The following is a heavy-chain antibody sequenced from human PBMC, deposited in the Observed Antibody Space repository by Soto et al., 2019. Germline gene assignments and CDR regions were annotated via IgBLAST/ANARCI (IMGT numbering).Heavy chain of an antibody. Sequence: GGSLRLSCAASGFTFSSYWMSWARQAPGKGLEWVANIKQDGGEKYYVDSVKGRFTISRDNAQNSLYLQMNSLRAEDTAVYYYARDVQLWYNWFDPWGQGTLVTVSS. CDR1: GFTFSSYW. J-gene: IGHJ5*02. CDR2: IKQDGGEK. D-gene: IGHD5-18*01. V-gene: IGHV3-7*01. CDR3: ARDVQLWYNWFDP.